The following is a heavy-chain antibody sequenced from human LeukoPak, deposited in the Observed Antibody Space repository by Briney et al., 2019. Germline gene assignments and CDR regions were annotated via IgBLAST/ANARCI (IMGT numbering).Heavy chain of an antibody. V-gene: IGHV3-33*06. CDR1: GFTFSSYG. J-gene: IGHJ4*02. D-gene: IGHD3-22*01. Sequence: PGGSLRLSCAASGFTFSSYGMHWVRQAPGKGLEWVAVIWYDGSNKYYADSVKGRFTISRDNSKNTLYLQMNSLRAEDTAVYYCAKNSPPQRFYYYDSSGYYYLVYWGQGTLVTVSS. CDR3: AKNSPPQRFYYYDSSGYYYLVY. CDR2: IWYDGSNK.